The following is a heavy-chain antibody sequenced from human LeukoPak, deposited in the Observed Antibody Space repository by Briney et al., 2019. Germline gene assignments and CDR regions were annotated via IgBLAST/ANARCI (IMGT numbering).Heavy chain of an antibody. D-gene: IGHD1-26*01. J-gene: IGHJ3*02. CDR1: GYSFTNYW. Sequence: GESLEISCKCSGYSFTNYWIGWVRQMPGKGLEWMGTIYPGDSDTRYSPSFQGQVTISADKSISTAYLQWSSLRASETAMYYCARSGSLGTFDIWGQGTLVTVSS. CDR3: ARSGSLGTFDI. V-gene: IGHV5-51*01. CDR2: IYPGDSDT.